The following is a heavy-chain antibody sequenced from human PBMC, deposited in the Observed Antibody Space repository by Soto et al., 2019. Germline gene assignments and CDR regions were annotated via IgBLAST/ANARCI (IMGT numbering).Heavy chain of an antibody. CDR3: ARVGISSMELAH. CDR1: GGSFIGYY. V-gene: IGHV4-34*01. D-gene: IGHD6-13*01. Sequence: SETLSLTCAVYGGSFIGYYWSWIRQPPGKGLEWIGEINHSGSTNYNPSLKSRVTISVDTSRNQFSLKLSSVTAADTAVYYCARVGISSMELAHWGQGTLVTVSS. CDR2: INHSGST. J-gene: IGHJ4*02.